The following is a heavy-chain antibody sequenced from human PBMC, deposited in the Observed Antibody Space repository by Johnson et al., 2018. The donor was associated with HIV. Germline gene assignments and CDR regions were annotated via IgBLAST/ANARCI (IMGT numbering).Heavy chain of an antibody. V-gene: IGHV3-30*19. CDR2: ISYDGSNK. CDR1: GFTFSSYG. D-gene: IGHD5-18*01. CDR3: ARDGRDLVTRGAFDI. Sequence: QVQLVESGGGVVQPGGSLRLSCAASGFTFSSYGMHWVRQAPGKGLEWVAVISYDGSNKYYADSVKGRFTISRDNSKNTLYLQMNSLRAEDTAVYYCARDGRDLVTRGAFDIWGQGTVVTVSS. J-gene: IGHJ3*02.